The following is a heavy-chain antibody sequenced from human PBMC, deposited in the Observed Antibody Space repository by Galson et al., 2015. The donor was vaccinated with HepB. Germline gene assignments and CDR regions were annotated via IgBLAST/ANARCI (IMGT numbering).Heavy chain of an antibody. Sequence: SVKVSCKASGGTFSSNAISWVRQAPGQGLEWMGGIIPIFCTANYAQKFQGRVTITADESTSTAYMELSSLRSEDTAVYYCATSTYYDFWSGYYRQGAFDIWGQGTMVTVSS. CDR2: IIPIFCTA. J-gene: IGHJ3*02. V-gene: IGHV1-69*13. CDR1: GGTFSSNA. CDR3: ATSTYYDFWSGYYRQGAFDI. D-gene: IGHD3-3*01.